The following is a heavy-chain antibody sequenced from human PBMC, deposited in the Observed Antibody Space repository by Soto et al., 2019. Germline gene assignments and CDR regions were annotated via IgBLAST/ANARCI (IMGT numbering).Heavy chain of an antibody. CDR3: AKYRDTTTLTVWDY. CDR1: GFTFSNFA. Sequence: GGSLRLSCAASGFTFSNFAMNWVRQAPGKGLEWVSAIYSSGSSTYYADSVKGRFTVSRDNSINTMFLHMTSLRAEDTAIYYCAKYRDTTTLTVWDYWGQGTLVTVSS. V-gene: IGHV3-23*05. CDR2: IYSSGSST. D-gene: IGHD5-18*01. J-gene: IGHJ4*02.